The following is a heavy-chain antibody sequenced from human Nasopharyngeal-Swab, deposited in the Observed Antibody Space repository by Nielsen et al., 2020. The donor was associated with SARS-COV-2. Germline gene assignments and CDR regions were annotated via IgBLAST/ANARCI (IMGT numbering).Heavy chain of an antibody. CDR2: IYYSGST. D-gene: IGHD2-15*01. CDR1: GGSISSGGYY. Sequence: SETLSLTCTVSGGSISSGGYYWSWNRQHPGKGLEWIGYIYYSGSTYYNPSLKSRVTISVDTSKNQFSLKLSSVTAADTAVYYCARVLTRNLVVALVLDAFDIWGQGTMVTVSS. V-gene: IGHV4-31*03. CDR3: ARVLTRNLVVALVLDAFDI. J-gene: IGHJ3*02.